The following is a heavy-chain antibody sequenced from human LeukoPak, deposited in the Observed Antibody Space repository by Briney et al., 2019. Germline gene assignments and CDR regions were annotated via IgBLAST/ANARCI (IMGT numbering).Heavy chain of an antibody. CDR3: TRSLKYFDY. Sequence: GGSLRLSCAASDFTVSSHYMSWVRHAPGKGLEWVSLIETVGTTYYGDSVQGRFTISRDNSKNTLYLQMNSLRAEDTAVYYCTRSLKYFDYWGQGTLVTVSS. CDR1: DFTVSSHY. V-gene: IGHV3-66*01. CDR2: IETVGTT. J-gene: IGHJ4*02.